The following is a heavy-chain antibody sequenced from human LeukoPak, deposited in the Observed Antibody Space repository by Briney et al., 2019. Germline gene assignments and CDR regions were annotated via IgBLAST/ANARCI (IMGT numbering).Heavy chain of an antibody. CDR3: ARDPQVSY. V-gene: IGHV3-53*01. Sequence: GGSRDSSGPPSGFFAVTTSWTGVGQAPGKGLEWVSVIYSDGSTFYADSVKGRFTISRDTSKNTLYLQMNNLRADDTAVYYCARDPQVSYWGQGALVTVSS. CDR1: GFFAVTTS. J-gene: IGHJ4*02. CDR2: IYSDGST.